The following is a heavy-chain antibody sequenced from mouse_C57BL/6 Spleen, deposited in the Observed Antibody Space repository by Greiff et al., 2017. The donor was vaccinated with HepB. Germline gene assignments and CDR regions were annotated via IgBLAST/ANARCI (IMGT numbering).Heavy chain of an antibody. CDR3: ARSYYGSSTAEFAY. CDR2: INPYNGDT. Sequence: VQLQQSGPELVKPGDSVKISCKASGYSFTGYFMNWVMQSHGKSLEWIGRINPYNGDTFYNQKFKGKATLTVDKSSSTAHMELRSLTSEDSAVYYCARSYYGSSTAEFAYWGQGTLVTVSA. D-gene: IGHD1-1*01. V-gene: IGHV1-20*01. J-gene: IGHJ3*01. CDR1: GYSFTGYF.